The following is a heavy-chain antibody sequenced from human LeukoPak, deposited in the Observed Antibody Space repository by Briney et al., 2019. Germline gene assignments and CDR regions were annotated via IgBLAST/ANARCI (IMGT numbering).Heavy chain of an antibody. J-gene: IGHJ3*02. V-gene: IGHV3-11*04. Sequence: GGSLRLSCAASGFTFRDYYMTWIRQAPGKGLEWVSSISETGSTTYYADSVRGRFTISRDNVKNSLFLQMNSLRVDDTAVYYCAKGPDHIIQVTAIWTDAFDMWGQGSMVTVSS. CDR2: ISETGSTT. D-gene: IGHD2-21*02. CDR3: AKGPDHIIQVTAIWTDAFDM. CDR1: GFTFRDYY.